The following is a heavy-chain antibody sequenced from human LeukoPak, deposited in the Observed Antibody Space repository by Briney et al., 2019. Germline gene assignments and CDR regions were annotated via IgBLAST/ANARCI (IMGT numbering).Heavy chain of an antibody. V-gene: IGHV3-30-3*01. D-gene: IGHD2-2*01. CDR3: ARDIGPSIVVVPAAIGY. Sequence: PGRSLRLSCAASGFTFSSYAMHWVRQAPGKGLEWVAVISYDGSNKYYADSVKGRFTISRDNSKNTLYLQMNSLRAEDTAVYYCARDIGPSIVVVPAAIGYWGQGTLVTVPS. CDR1: GFTFSSYA. CDR2: ISYDGSNK. J-gene: IGHJ4*02.